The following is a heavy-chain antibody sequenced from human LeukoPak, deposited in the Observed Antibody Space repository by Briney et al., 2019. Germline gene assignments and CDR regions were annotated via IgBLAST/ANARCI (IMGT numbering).Heavy chain of an antibody. D-gene: IGHD3-22*01. CDR3: AGEMDYYDSSGYGYFDY. J-gene: IGHJ4*02. Sequence: PGGFLRLSCAASGFTFSSYSMNWVRQAPGKGLEWVSSISSSSYIYYADSVKGRFTISRDNAKNSLYLQMNSLRAEDTAVYYCAGEMDYYDSSGYGYFDYWGQGTLVTVSS. CDR1: GFTFSSYS. CDR2: ISSSSYI. V-gene: IGHV3-21*01.